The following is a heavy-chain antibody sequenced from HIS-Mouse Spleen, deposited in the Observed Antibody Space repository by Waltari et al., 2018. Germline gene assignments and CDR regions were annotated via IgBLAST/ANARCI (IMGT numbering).Heavy chain of an antibody. CDR2: IYYRWST. D-gene: IGHD6-13*01. J-gene: IGHJ2*01. CDR1: GGSISSSSYY. Sequence: QLQLQESGPGLVKPSETLSLTCTVSGGSISSSSYYWGWSRQPPGKGLGWIGRIYYRWSTSYNPSLKSRVTISVDTSKNQFSLKLSSVTAADTAVYYCAREIPYSSSWYDWYFDLWGRGTLVTVSS. CDR3: AREIPYSSSWYDWYFDL. V-gene: IGHV4-39*07.